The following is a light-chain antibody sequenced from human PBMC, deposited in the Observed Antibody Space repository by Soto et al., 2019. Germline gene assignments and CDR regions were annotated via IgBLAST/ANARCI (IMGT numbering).Light chain of an antibody. CDR3: QQRSNWPPGYT. J-gene: IGKJ2*01. CDR2: DVS. V-gene: IGKV3-11*01. CDR1: QSVTTY. Sequence: ETVLTQSPATLSLSPGERATISCRASQSVTTYLAWYQQKPGQAPSLLIYDVSNRATGIPARFSGSGSGTDFTLTISSLEPEDFAVYYCQQRSNWPPGYTFGQGTKLEIK.